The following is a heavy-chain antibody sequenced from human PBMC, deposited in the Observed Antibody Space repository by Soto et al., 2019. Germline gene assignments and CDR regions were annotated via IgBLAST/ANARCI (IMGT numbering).Heavy chain of an antibody. CDR2: INPSTSRT. CDR1: GYIFTDYY. J-gene: IGHJ3*02. V-gene: IGHV1-46*01. CDR3: ASLWFDAFDI. D-gene: IGHD2-21*01. Sequence: QVQLVQSGAEVKKPGASVKVSCKASGYIFTDYYIHWVRQAPGQGLEWMGLINPSTSRTTYAQKFQGTISMTRDTSTSTIYMDLSRLRSEDTAVYYCASLWFDAFDIWGQGTMVTVSS.